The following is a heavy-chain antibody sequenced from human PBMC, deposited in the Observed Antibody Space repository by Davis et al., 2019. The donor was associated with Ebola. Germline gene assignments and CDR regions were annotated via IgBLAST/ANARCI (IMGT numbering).Heavy chain of an antibody. Sequence: MPSETLSLTCTVSGGSISSSSYYWGWIRQPPGKGLEWIGSIYYSGSTYYNPSLKSRVTISVDTSKNQFSLKLSSVTAADTAVYYCAGLVLHINDNWFDPWGQGTLVTVSS. CDR1: GGSISSSSYY. D-gene: IGHD2-21*01. J-gene: IGHJ5*02. V-gene: IGHV4-39*01. CDR2: IYYSGST. CDR3: AGLVLHINDNWFDP.